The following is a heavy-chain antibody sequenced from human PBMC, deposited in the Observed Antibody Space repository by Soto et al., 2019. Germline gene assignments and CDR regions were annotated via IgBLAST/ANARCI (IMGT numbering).Heavy chain of an antibody. D-gene: IGHD3-9*01. CDR3: ATLISLHYDILTGYPAGWFDP. Sequence: ASVKVSCKVSGYTLTELSMHWVRQAPGKGLERMGGFDPEDGETIYAQKFQGRVTMTEDTSTDTAYMELSSLRSEDTAVYYCATLISLHYDILTGYPAGWFDPWGQGTLVTVSS. J-gene: IGHJ5*02. V-gene: IGHV1-24*01. CDR2: FDPEDGET. CDR1: GYTLTELS.